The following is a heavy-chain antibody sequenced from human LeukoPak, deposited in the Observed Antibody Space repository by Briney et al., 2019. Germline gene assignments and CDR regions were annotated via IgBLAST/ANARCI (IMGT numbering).Heavy chain of an antibody. V-gene: IGHV3-23*01. J-gene: IGHJ4*02. D-gene: IGHD2/OR15-2a*01. Sequence: GGSLRLSCAASGFTFYTYAMTWVRQAPGKGLEWVSSINAYGGNTYYVDSVKGRFTISRDNSKNTLYLQMHSLRVEDTAVYYCTRILSGFGSDYWGQGTLVTVSS. CDR1: GFTFYTYA. CDR2: INAYGGNT. CDR3: TRILSGFGSDY.